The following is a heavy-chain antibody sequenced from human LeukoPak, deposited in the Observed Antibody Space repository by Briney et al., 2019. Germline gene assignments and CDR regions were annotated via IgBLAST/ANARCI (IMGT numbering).Heavy chain of an antibody. Sequence: SETLSLTCAVYGGSFSGYYWSWIRQPPGKGLEWIGEINHSGSTNYNPSLKSRVTISVDTSKNQFSLKLSSVTAADTAVYYCARAPYDFWSSSADYNWFDPWGQGTLVTVSS. V-gene: IGHV4-34*01. CDR3: ARAPYDFWSSSADYNWFDP. J-gene: IGHJ5*02. D-gene: IGHD3-3*01. CDR2: INHSGST. CDR1: GGSFSGYY.